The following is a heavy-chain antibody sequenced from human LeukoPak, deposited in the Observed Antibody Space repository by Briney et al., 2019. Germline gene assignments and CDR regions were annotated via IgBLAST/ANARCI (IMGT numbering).Heavy chain of an antibody. V-gene: IGHV3-11*04. CDR3: ARDLTDCSGGSCYVGEFDY. Sequence: GGSLRLSCAASGFTFSDYYMSWIRQAPGKGLEWVSYISSSGSTIYYADSVKGRFTISRDNAKNSLYLQMNSLRAEDTAVYYCARDLTDCSGGSCYVGEFDYWGQGTLVTVSS. D-gene: IGHD2-15*01. CDR1: GFTFSDYY. CDR2: ISSSGSTI. J-gene: IGHJ4*02.